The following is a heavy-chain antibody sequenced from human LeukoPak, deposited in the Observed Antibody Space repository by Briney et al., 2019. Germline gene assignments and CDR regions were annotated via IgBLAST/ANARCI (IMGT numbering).Heavy chain of an antibody. CDR3: ARKFLGSRGYYFDY. D-gene: IGHD3-10*01. Sequence: SETLSLTCTVSGGSISGHYWTWIRQPPGKGLEWIGYIYDIGSTTYDPSLKSRVTISVDTSKNQFSLKLSSVTAADTAVYYCARKFLGSRGYYFDYWGQGTLVTVSS. CDR1: GGSISGHY. J-gene: IGHJ4*02. V-gene: IGHV4-59*11. CDR2: IYDIGST.